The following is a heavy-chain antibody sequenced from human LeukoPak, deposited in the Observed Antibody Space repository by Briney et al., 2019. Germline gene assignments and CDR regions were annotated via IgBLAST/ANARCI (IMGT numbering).Heavy chain of an antibody. V-gene: IGHV4-39*01. CDR1: GGSISSSSYY. J-gene: IGHJ4*02. CDR3: ARLRLDREAI. D-gene: IGHD1-14*01. CDR2: IYYSGST. Sequence: PSETLSLTCTVSGGSISSSSYYWGWIRQPPGKGLEWIGSIYYSGSTYYNPSLKSRVTISVDTSKNQFSLKLSSVTAADTAVYYCARLRLDREAIWGQGTLVTVSS.